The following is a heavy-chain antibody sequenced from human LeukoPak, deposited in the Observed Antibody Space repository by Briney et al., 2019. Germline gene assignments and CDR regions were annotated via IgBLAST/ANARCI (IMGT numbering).Heavy chain of an antibody. V-gene: IGHV3-48*03. CDR2: ISSSGSTI. CDR1: GFTFSSYE. Sequence: PGGSLRLSCAASGFTFSSYEMNWVRQAPGKGLEWVSYISSSGSTIYYADSVKGRFTISRDNAKNSLYLQMNSLRAEDTAVYYCARDVRAYSTSSSAFDIWGQGTMVTVSS. J-gene: IGHJ3*02. D-gene: IGHD6-6*01. CDR3: ARDVRAYSTSSSAFDI.